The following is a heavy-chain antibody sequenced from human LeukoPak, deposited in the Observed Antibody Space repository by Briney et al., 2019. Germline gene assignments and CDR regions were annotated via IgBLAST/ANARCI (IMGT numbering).Heavy chain of an antibody. Sequence: PSQTLSLTCTVSGGSISSGDYYWSWIRQPPGKGLEWIGYIYYSGSTYYNPSLKSRVTISVDTSKNQFSLELSSVTAADTAVYYCARSQEMATMFVDYWGQGTLVTVSS. CDR3: ARSQEMATMFVDY. J-gene: IGHJ4*02. V-gene: IGHV4-30-4*08. D-gene: IGHD5-24*01. CDR1: GGSISSGDYY. CDR2: IYYSGST.